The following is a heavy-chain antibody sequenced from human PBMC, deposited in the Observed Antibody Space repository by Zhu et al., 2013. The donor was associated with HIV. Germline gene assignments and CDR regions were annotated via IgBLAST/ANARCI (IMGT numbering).Heavy chain of an antibody. CDR1: GYTFTGYY. D-gene: IGHD1-1*01. J-gene: IGHJ4*02. V-gene: IGHV1-18*04. Sequence: QVQLVQSGAEVKKPGASVNVSCKASGYTFTGYYMHWVRQAPGQGLEWMGWISAYNGNTNYAQKLQGRVTMTTDTSTSTAYMELRSLRSDDTAVYYCARDLLDEEFDYWGQGTLVTVSS. CDR2: ISAYNGNT. CDR3: ARDLLDEEFDY.